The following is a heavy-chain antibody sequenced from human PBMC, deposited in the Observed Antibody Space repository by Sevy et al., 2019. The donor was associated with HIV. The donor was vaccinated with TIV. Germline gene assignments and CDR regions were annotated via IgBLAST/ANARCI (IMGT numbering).Heavy chain of an antibody. V-gene: IGHV3-30*04. CDR3: ARVAVEYCTNDCYHRFDH. CDR1: GFTFPIYS. D-gene: IGHD2-8*01. J-gene: IGHJ4*02. Sequence: GGSLRLSCVASGFTFPIYSVLWFRQAPGKGLEWLTLRSYDGNYKYYADSVKGRFTISRDNSNNILYLQMSSLRVEDTALYFCARVAVEYCTNDCYHRFDHWGLGTLVTVSS. CDR2: RSYDGNYK.